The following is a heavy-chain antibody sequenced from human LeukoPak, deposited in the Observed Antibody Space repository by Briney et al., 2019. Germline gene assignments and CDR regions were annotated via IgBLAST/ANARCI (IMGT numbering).Heavy chain of an antibody. CDR3: AAATDRSGYLLSR. D-gene: IGHD3-22*01. CDR1: GFTFTSSA. V-gene: IGHV1-58*01. CDR2: IVVGSGNT. Sequence: TSVKVSCKASGFTFTSSAVQWVRHARGQRLEWIGWIVVGSGNTNYAQKFQERVTITRDMSTSTAYMELSSRRSEDTAVYYCAAATDRSGYLLSRWGQGTLVTVSS. J-gene: IGHJ4*02.